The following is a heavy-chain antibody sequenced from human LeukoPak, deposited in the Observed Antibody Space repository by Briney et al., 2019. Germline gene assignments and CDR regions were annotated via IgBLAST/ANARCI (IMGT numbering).Heavy chain of an antibody. CDR3: ARVLGAPSFLDAFDI. V-gene: IGHV4-59*08. Sequence: SETLSLTCTVSGGSISSYYWSWIRQPPGKGLEWIGYIYYSGSTNYNPSLKSRVTISVDTSKSQFSLKVSSVTAADTAVYYCARVLGAPSFLDAFDIWGQGTRVTVSS. D-gene: IGHD2-8*01. J-gene: IGHJ3*02. CDR2: IYYSGST. CDR1: GGSISSYY.